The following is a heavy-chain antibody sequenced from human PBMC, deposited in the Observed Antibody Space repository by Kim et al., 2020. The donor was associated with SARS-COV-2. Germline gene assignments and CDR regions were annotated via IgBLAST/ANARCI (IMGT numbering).Heavy chain of an antibody. CDR1: GFTFSSYE. Sequence: GGSLRLSCAASGFTFSSYEMNWVRQAPGKGLEWVSYISSSGSTIYYADSVKGRFTISRDNAKNSLYLQMNSLRAEDTAVYYCARGSGCSSTSCYTDYFDYWGQGTLVTVSS. V-gene: IGHV3-48*03. D-gene: IGHD2-2*02. CDR2: ISSSGSTI. CDR3: ARGSGCSSTSCYTDYFDY. J-gene: IGHJ4*02.